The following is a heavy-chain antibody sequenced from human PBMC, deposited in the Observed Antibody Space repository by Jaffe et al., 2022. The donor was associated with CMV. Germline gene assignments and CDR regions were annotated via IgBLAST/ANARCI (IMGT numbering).Heavy chain of an antibody. Sequence: QVQLVQSGAEVKKPGASVKVSCKVFGYIFSSNDINWVRQATGQGLEWMGWMNPNSGNTGYAQQFQGRVTMTRDTSKSTAYMELSSLGSEDTAVYYCARGLKRRVSVRGWNNDYYSYAMDVWGQGTMVSVSS. CDR3: ARGLKRRVSVRGWNNDYYSYAMDV. V-gene: IGHV1-8*01. CDR1: GYIFSSND. CDR2: MNPNSGNT. J-gene: IGHJ6*02. D-gene: IGHD6-19*01.